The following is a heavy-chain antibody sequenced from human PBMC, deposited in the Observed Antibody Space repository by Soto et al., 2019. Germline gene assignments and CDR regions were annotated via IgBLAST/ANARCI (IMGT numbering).Heavy chain of an antibody. CDR3: VRQAKLTTVTANVGYYYGLDV. Sequence: DVQLLESGGGLVQPGGSLRLSCAASGFSFSTYDMIWVHQAPGKVLEWVSVMSGSGSGTYYADSVRGRFTISRDNSKNTLYLQMNSLRAEDTAIYYCVRQAKLTTVTANVGYYYGLDVWGQGTTVTVPS. CDR1: GFSFSTYD. J-gene: IGHJ6*02. V-gene: IGHV3-23*01. CDR2: MSGSGSGT. D-gene: IGHD4-4*01.